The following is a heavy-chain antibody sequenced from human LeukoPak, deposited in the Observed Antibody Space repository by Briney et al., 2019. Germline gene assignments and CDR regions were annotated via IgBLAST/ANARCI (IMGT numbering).Heavy chain of an antibody. J-gene: IGHJ4*02. V-gene: IGHV3-64*01. CDR2: ISSNGGST. Sequence: GGSLRLSCAASGFIFSSYAMHWVRQAPGKGLEYVSAISSNGGSTYYANSVKGRFTISRDNSKNTLYLQMGSLRAEDMAVYYCARLFAAVGATFLDYWGQGTLVTVSS. D-gene: IGHD1-26*01. CDR1: GFIFSSYA. CDR3: ARLFAAVGATFLDY.